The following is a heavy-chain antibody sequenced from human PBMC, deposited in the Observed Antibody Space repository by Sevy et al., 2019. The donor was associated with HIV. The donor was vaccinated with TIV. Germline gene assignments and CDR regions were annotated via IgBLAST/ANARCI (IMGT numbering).Heavy chain of an antibody. Sequence: GRSLRLSCAASGFTFDDYAMHWVRQAPGKGLEWVSLISWDGGSTYYADSVKGRFTISRDNSKNSLYLQMNSLRAEDTAMYYCAKGIYNYYYYMDVWGKGTTVTVSS. V-gene: IGHV3-43D*03. CDR2: ISWDGGST. CDR1: GFTFDDYA. CDR3: AKGIYNYYYYMDV. J-gene: IGHJ6*03.